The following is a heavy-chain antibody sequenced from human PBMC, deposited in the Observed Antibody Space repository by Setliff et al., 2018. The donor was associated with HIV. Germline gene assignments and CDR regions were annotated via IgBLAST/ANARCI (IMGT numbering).Heavy chain of an antibody. CDR1: GFSFSHAW. Sequence: GGSLRLSCAASGFSFSHAWMSWVRQAPGKGLEWVSYISGSGSAMYYADSVEGRFTISRDNAKNSLYLQMNSLRAEDTAVYHCARGHYFKDVWGQGTTVTVSS. CDR3: ARGHYFKDV. V-gene: IGHV3-11*04. J-gene: IGHJ6*02. D-gene: IGHD3-22*01. CDR2: ISGSGSAM.